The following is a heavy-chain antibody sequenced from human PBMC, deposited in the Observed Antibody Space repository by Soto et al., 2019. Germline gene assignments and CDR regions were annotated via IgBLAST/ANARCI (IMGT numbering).Heavy chain of an antibody. CDR3: ARGGEWWFQQANWFDP. CDR1: GYTFTSYA. V-gene: IGHV1-3*01. D-gene: IGHD2-15*01. Sequence: GASVKVSCKASGYTFTSYAMHWVRQAPGQRLEWMGWINAGNGNTKYSQKFQGRVTITRDTSASTAYMELSSLRSEDTAVYYCARGGEWWFQQANWFDPRGQGTLVTVSS. J-gene: IGHJ5*02. CDR2: INAGNGNT.